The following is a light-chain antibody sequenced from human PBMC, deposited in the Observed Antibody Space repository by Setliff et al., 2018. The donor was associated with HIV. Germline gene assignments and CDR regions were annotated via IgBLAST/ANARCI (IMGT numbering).Light chain of an antibody. V-gene: IGLV2-8*01. CDR2: EVS. CDR3: SSFAGSNNVV. CDR1: SSDVGGYNY. J-gene: IGLJ3*02. Sequence: QSALTQPPSASGSPGQSVTISCTGTSSDVGGYNYVSWYQQHPGNAPKLMIYEVSERPSGVPDRFSGSKSGNTASLTVSGLQAEDEADYYCSSFAGSNNVVFGGGTKVTVL.